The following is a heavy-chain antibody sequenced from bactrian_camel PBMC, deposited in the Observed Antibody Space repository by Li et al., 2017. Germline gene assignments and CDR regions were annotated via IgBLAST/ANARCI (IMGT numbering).Heavy chain of an antibody. CDR1: GDRYSSYC. J-gene: IGHJ4*01. CDR2: ISRDHET. V-gene: IGHV3S53*01. Sequence: HVQLVESGGGSVQAGGSLRLSCRASGDRYSSYCMAWFRQAPGKEREVVAEISRDHETNYAESVKSRFTISEDVAKGTFYLHMEKLKPEDAAMYYCAANRWRGSPLEASGYIQWGQGTQVTVS. CDR3: AANRWRGSPLEASGYIQ. D-gene: IGHD5*01.